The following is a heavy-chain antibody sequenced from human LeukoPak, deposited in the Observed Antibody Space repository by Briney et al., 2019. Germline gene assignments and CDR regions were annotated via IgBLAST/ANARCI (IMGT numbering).Heavy chain of an antibody. V-gene: IGHV3-23*01. CDR3: AKAATTRDYYYYYMDV. CDR1: GFTFSSYA. Sequence: GGSLRLSCAASGFTFSSYAMSWVRQAPGKGLEWVSAISGSGGSTYYADSVKGRFTISRDNSKNTLYLQMNSLRAEDTAVYYCAKAATTRDYYYYYMDVWGKGTTVTVSS. D-gene: IGHD1-14*01. J-gene: IGHJ6*03. CDR2: ISGSGGST.